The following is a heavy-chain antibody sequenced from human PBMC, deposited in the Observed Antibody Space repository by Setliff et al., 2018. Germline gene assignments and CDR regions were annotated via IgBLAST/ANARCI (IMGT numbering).Heavy chain of an antibody. J-gene: IGHJ4*02. Sequence: PSETLSLTCTVSGDYISSQYWSWIRQPPGKGLEWIGYISNRGSTDYNPSLKSRVTISEDTSRSQFSLKLTSVTTARRVRIAVLNLYYFEYWGQGTLVTVSS. CDR3: LNLYYFEY. V-gene: IGHV4-59*11. D-gene: IGHD6-19*01. CDR2: ISNRGST. CDR1: GDYISSQY.